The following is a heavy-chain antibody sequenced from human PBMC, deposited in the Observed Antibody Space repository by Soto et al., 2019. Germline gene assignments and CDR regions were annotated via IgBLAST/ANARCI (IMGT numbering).Heavy chain of an antibody. Sequence: SETLSLTCTVSGGSISSGDYYWSWIRQPPGKGLEWIGYIYYSGSTYYNPSLKSRVTISVDTSKNQFSLKLSSVTAADTAVYYCARKVVPPIRPYYYYGMDVWGQGTTVTVSS. CDR2: IYYSGST. CDR3: ARKVVPPIRPYYYYGMDV. D-gene: IGHD2-8*01. CDR1: GGSISSGDYY. J-gene: IGHJ6*02. V-gene: IGHV4-30-4*01.